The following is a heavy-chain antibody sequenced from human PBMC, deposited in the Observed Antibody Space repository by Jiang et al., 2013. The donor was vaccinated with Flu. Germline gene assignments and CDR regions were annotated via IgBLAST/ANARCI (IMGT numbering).Heavy chain of an antibody. J-gene: IGHJ4*02. D-gene: IGHD2-21*01. CDR1: GFTFSNYW. CDR2: IHGDGSPT. Sequence: QLVESGGGLVQPGGSLRLSCVASGFTFSNYWMHWVRQVPGKGLVWVSRIHGDGSPTSYADSVEGRFTISRDNAKNTLYLQINSLRAEDTAIYYCARWGEGLDSWGQGTLVTV. V-gene: IGHV3-74*01. CDR3: ARWGEGLDS.